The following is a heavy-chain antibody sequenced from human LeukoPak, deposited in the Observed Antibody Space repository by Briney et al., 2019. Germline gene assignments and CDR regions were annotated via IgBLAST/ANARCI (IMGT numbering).Heavy chain of an antibody. CDR2: IYYSGST. J-gene: IGHJ4*02. D-gene: IGHD3-22*01. CDR3: ARAPRGTMIVVAIHPFDY. V-gene: IGHV4-59*08. CDR1: GGSISSYY. Sequence: SETLSLTCTVSGGSISSYYWSWIRQPPGKGLEWIGYIYYSGSTYYNPSLKSRVTISVDTSKNQFSLKLSSVTAADTAVYYCARAPRGTMIVVAIHPFDYWGQGTLVTVSS.